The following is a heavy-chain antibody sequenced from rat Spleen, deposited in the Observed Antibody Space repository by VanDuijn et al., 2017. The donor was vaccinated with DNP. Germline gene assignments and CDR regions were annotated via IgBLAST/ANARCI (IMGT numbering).Heavy chain of an antibody. CDR2: ISYDGSDT. J-gene: IGHJ2*01. CDR3: VGRPPPTRGPFDY. V-gene: IGHV5-7*01. D-gene: IGHD1-4*01. Sequence: EVQLVESGGGLVQPGRTLKLSCAASGIIFSKYGMAWVRQAPKTSLEWVATISYDGSDTYYRDSMKGRFTISRDNAKSTLYLQMDSLRSEDTATYYCVGRPPPTRGPFDYWGQGVTVTVSS. CDR1: GIIFSKYG.